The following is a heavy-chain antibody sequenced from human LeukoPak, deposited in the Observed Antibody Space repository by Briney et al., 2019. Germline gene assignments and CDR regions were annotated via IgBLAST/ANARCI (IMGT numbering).Heavy chain of an antibody. V-gene: IGHV1-69*05. CDR1: GGTFSSYA. Sequence: GASVKVSCKASGGTFSSYAISWVRQAPGQGLEWMGGIIPIFGTANYAQKFQGRVTMTRDMSTSTVYMELSSLRSEDTAVYYCARDFVHYYDSSGFKDLGAFDIWGQGTMVTVSS. J-gene: IGHJ3*02. CDR3: ARDFVHYYDSSGFKDLGAFDI. D-gene: IGHD3-22*01. CDR2: IIPIFGTA.